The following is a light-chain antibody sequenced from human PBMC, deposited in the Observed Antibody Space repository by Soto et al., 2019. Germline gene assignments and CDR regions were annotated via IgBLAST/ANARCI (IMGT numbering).Light chain of an antibody. CDR2: DAS. J-gene: IGKJ1*01. Sequence: IVLTQSPGTLSLSPLEIATLSFMASQSVSSNYLAWYQQRPGQAPRLLIYDASSRATGVPDRFSGSGSGTDFTLTISRLEPEDFAVYYCHQYGGSPGTLGQGTKVDIK. CDR3: HQYGGSPGT. V-gene: IGKV3-20*01. CDR1: QSVSSNY.